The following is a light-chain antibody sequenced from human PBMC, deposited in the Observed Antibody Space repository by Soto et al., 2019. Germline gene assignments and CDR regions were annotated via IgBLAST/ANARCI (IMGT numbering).Light chain of an antibody. V-gene: IGKV2-28*01. Sequence: EIVMTQSPLTLPVTPGEPASMSCRSSQSLLYNNTFNYLDWYLQKPGQSPHLLIYLGSNRASGVPDRFSGSASGTDFSLKISRVEAEDVGTYYCMQALQSLTFGQGTRLEIK. CDR1: QSLLYNNTFNY. J-gene: IGKJ5*01. CDR2: LGS. CDR3: MQALQSLT.